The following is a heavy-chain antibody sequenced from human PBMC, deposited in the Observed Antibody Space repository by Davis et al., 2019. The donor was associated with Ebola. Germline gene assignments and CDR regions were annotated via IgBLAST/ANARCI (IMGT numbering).Heavy chain of an antibody. CDR2: IKSRSDGGTT. J-gene: IGHJ4*02. D-gene: IGHD6-25*01. Sequence: GESLKISCAASGFTFSSAWITWVRQAPGKGLEWVGRIKSRSDGGTTHYGVRVKGRFTISRDDSKNTVYLEMNSLKTEDTALYYCTRGSGMYDWGRGTLVTVST. CDR3: TRGSGMYD. CDR1: GFTFSSAW. V-gene: IGHV3-15*06.